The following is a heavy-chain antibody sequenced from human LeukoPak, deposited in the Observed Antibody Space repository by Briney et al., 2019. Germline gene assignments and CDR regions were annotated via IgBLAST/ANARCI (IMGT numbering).Heavy chain of an antibody. CDR2: IYYTGDT. J-gene: IGHJ4*02. V-gene: IGHV4-39*07. CDR1: GGSISSSSYY. D-gene: IGHD2-2*01. CDR3: ARERREQLLPPYTRSLTYFDY. Sequence: SETLSLTCTVSGGSISSSSYYWGCIRQPPGKGLEWIGSIYYTGDTYYNPSLKRRVTISVDTSKNQFSLKLSSVTAADTAVYYCARERREQLLPPYTRSLTYFDYWGQGTLVTVSS.